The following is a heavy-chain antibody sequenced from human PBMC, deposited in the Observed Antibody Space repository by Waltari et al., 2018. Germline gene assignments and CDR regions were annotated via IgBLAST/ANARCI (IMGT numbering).Heavy chain of an antibody. Sequence: QVQLVQSGAEVKKPGSSVKVSCKASGYTFTGYYMHWVRQAPGQGLEWMGWINPNSGGTNYAQKFQGWVTMTRDTSISTAYMELSRLRSDDTAVYYCARDRDARYYDFWSGYTDYYYYGMDVWGQGTTVTVSS. D-gene: IGHD3-3*01. J-gene: IGHJ6*02. CDR2: INPNSGGT. V-gene: IGHV1-2*04. CDR3: ARDRDARYYDFWSGYTDYYYYGMDV. CDR1: GYTFTGYY.